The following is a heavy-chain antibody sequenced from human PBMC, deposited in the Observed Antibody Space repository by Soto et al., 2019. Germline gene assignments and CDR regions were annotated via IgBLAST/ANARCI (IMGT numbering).Heavy chain of an antibody. CDR2: IIPIFGTA. CDR3: ARGGYYDILTGWSGWLSKTYYYYYGMDV. J-gene: IGHJ6*02. V-gene: IGHV1-69*13. CDR1: GGTFSSYA. D-gene: IGHD3-9*01. Sequence: GASVKVSCKASGGTFSSYAISWVRQAPGQGLEWMGGIIPIFGTANYAQKFQGRVTITADESTSTAYMELSSLRSEDTAVYYCARGGYYDILTGWSGWLSKTYYYYYGMDVWGQGTTVTSP.